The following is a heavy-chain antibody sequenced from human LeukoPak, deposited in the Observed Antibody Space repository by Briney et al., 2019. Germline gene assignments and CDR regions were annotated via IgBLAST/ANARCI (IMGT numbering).Heavy chain of an antibody. J-gene: IGHJ6*03. CDR2: VWYDGSNK. D-gene: IGHD2-2*01. CDR3: ARDRAAAMEYYYMDV. Sequence: GGSLRLSCAASGFTFRSYGMHWVRQAPGEGLEWVAVVWYDGSNKNYAGSVKSRFTISRDNSKNTLYLQMNSLRAEDTAVYYCARDRAAAMEYYYMDVWGKGTTVTVSS. V-gene: IGHV3-33*01. CDR1: GFTFRSYG.